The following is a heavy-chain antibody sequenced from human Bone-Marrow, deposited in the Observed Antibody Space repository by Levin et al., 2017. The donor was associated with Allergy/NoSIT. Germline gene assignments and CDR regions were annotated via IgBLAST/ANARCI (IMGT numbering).Heavy chain of an antibody. Sequence: GGSLRLSCVGSGFTPTNTWMNWFRQAPGKGLEWVGRIKNKAHGGTIDYAAPVKGRFTISRDESKNTLYLQMNSLKIEDTAVYYCYTRAYDASTWGQGTLVTVSS. D-gene: IGHD3-16*01. V-gene: IGHV3-15*01. CDR2: IKNKAHGGTI. CDR1: GFTPTNTW. J-gene: IGHJ4*02. CDR3: YTRAYDAST.